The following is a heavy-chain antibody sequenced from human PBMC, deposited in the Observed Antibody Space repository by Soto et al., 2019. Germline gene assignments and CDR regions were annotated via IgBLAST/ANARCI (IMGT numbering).Heavy chain of an antibody. D-gene: IGHD5-12*01. Sequence: QVQLVQSGAEVQKPGSSVKVSCKASGGTFSSYTISWVRQAPGQGLEWMGRIIPILGIANYAQKFQGRVTITADKSTSTAYMELSSLRSEDTAVYYCTRGKGYSGYDSYYYYYMDVWGKGTTVTVSS. CDR3: TRGKGYSGYDSYYYYYMDV. CDR2: IIPILGIA. V-gene: IGHV1-69*02. J-gene: IGHJ6*03. CDR1: GGTFSSYT.